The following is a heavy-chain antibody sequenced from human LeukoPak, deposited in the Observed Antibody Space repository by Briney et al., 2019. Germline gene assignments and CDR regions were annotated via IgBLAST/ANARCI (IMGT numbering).Heavy chain of an antibody. CDR3: ARVRLWFGDHLDDY. CDR1: GGSFSGYY. CDR2: INHSGST. Sequence: PSETLSLTCAVYGGSFSGYYWSWIRQPPGKGLEWIGEINHSGSTNYNPSLKSRVTISVDTSKNQFSLRVSSVTAADAAVYYCARVRLWFGDHLDDYWGQGTLVTVSS. J-gene: IGHJ4*02. D-gene: IGHD3-10*01. V-gene: IGHV4-34*01.